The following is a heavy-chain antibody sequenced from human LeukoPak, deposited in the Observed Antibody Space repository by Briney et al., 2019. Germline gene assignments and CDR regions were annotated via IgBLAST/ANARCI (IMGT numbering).Heavy chain of an antibody. J-gene: IGHJ6*03. Sequence: PSETLSLTCTVSGYSISSGYYWGWIRQPPGKGLEWIGSIYHSGSTYYNPSLKSRVTISVDTSKNQFSLKLSSVTAADTAVYYCARAISGYYMDVWGKGTTVTVSS. CDR2: IYHSGST. V-gene: IGHV4-38-2*02. CDR1: GYSISSGYY. D-gene: IGHD2-2*02. CDR3: ARAISGYYMDV.